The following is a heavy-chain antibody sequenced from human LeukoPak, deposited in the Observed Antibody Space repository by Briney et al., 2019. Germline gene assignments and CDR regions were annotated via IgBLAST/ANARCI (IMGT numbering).Heavy chain of an antibody. CDR3: AREATYYYDSSGYSIFDY. J-gene: IGHJ4*02. V-gene: IGHV1-46*01. CDR1: GYTFTSYY. D-gene: IGHD3-22*01. CDR2: INPSGGST. Sequence: ASVKVSCKASGYTFTSYYMHWVRQAPGQGLEWMGIINPSGGSTSYAQKFQGRVTMTRDMSTSTVYMELSSLRSKDTAVYYCAREATYYYDSSGYSIFDYWGQGTLVTVSS.